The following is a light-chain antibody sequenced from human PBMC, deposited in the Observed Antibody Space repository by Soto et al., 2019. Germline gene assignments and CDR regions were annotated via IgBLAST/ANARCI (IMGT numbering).Light chain of an antibody. Sequence: QSVLTQPPSASGTPGQRVTISCSGSSSNIGRNTVNWYQQLPGTAPKLLIYSNNQRPSGVPDRFSGSKSGTSASLAISGLQSEDEADYYCAAWDGSLNGPVFGGGTKLTVL. CDR2: SNN. CDR3: AAWDGSLNGPV. J-gene: IGLJ2*01. V-gene: IGLV1-44*01. CDR1: SSNIGRNT.